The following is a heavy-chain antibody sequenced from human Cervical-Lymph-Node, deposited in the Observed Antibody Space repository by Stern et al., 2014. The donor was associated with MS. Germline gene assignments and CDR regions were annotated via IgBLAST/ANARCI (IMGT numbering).Heavy chain of an antibody. CDR3: ATDRDDFRSGYSAPTKGYGLDV. V-gene: IGHV1-24*01. CDR1: GYTLTELS. J-gene: IGHJ6*02. CDR2: FDPEDGGT. Sequence: VQLVESGAEVKKPGASVQVSCKVSGYTLTELSMHWVRQAPGKGLEWMGGFDPEDGGTIYAQKFQGRVNMTEDTSTDPAYIAMCSLRSEDTAVYYCATDRDDFRSGYSAPTKGYGLDVWGQGTTVTVTS. D-gene: IGHD3-3*01.